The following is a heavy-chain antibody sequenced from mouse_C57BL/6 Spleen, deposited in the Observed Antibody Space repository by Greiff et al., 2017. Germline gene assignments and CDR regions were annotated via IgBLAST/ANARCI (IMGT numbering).Heavy chain of an antibody. CDR2: ISYDGSN. V-gene: IGHV3-6*01. D-gene: IGHD4-1*01. CDR1: GYSITSGYY. Sequence: DVKLQESGPGLVKPSQSLSLTCSVTGYSITSGYYWNWIRQFPENKLEWMGYISYDGSNNSNPSLNNRISITRDTSKSQFFLKLNSVTTEDTATYYCARDGPSNPFAYGGKGTLVTVSA. CDR3: ARDGPSNPFAY. J-gene: IGHJ3*01.